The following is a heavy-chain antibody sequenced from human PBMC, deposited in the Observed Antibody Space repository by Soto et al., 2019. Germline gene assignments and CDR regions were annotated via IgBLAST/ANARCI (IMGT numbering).Heavy chain of an antibody. CDR3: ARLLDIHSWPLDF. V-gene: IGHV4-61*08. D-gene: IGHD1-26*01. J-gene: IGHJ4*02. Sequence: SETLSLTCSVSGVSVSTDDYYWNCIRQPPGKGLEWIGYNHIRGRTNYNPSLGSRVAISLDTSKNQFSLTLTSVTAADTAIYYCARLLDIHSWPLDFCGQGTMVTVPQ. CDR1: GVSVSTDDYY. CDR2: NHIRGRT.